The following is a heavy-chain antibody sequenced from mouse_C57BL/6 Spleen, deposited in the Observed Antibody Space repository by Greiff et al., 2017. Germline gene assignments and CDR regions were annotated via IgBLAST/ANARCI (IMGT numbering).Heavy chain of an antibody. J-gene: IGHJ4*01. CDR3: ARSRYYSSYYAMDY. CDR1: GYTFTSYW. D-gene: IGHD2-5*01. CDR2: RYPGSGST. V-gene: IGHV1-55*01. Sequence: QVQLQQPGAELVKPGASVKLSCKASGYTFTSYWITWVTQRPGQGLEWIGDRYPGSGSTNYNEKFKSNATLTVDKSSSTAYMQLSSLTSEDAAVYYCARSRYYSSYYAMDYWGQGTSVTVSS.